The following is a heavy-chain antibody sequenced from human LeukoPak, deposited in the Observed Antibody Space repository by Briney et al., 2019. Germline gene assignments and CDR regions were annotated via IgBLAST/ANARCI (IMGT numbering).Heavy chain of an antibody. CDR1: GGSFSGHY. Sequence: PSETLSLTCAVYGGSFSGHYWSWIRQPPGKGLEWIGKINHSGSTNYNPSLKSRVTISVDTSKNQFSLKLSSVTAADTAVYYCARGRGSAYYYGSGSRYFDYWGQGTLVTVSS. J-gene: IGHJ4*02. V-gene: IGHV4-34*01. CDR3: ARGRGSAYYYGSGSRYFDY. CDR2: INHSGST. D-gene: IGHD3-10*01.